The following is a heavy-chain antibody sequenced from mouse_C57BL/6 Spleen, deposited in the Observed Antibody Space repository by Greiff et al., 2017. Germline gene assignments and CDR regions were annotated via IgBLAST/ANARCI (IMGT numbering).Heavy chain of an antibody. CDR3: APTARRGFAY. CDR1: GYTFTDYY. J-gene: IGHJ3*01. CDR2: INPNNGGT. Sequence: EVQLQQSGPELVKPGASVKISCKASGYTFTDYYMNWVKQSHGKSLEWIGDINPNNGGTSYNQKFKGKATLTVDKSSSTAYMELRSLTSEDSAVYYCAPTARRGFAYWGQGTLVTVSA. D-gene: IGHD3-2*01. V-gene: IGHV1-26*01.